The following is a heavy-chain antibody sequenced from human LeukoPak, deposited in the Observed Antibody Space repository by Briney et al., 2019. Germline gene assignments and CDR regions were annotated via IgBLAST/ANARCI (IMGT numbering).Heavy chain of an antibody. V-gene: IGHV3-30*18. CDR3: AKWAGVYDYDSSGYLSGLDY. CDR1: AFTFSSYG. CDR2: ISYDGSNK. D-gene: IGHD3-22*01. Sequence: GGSLRLSCGASAFTFSSYGMHWVRQAPGKGLEWVAVISYDGSNKYYADSVKGRFTISRDNSKNTLYLQMNSLRPEDTAVYYCAKWAGVYDYDSSGYLSGLDYWGQGTLVAVSS. J-gene: IGHJ4*02.